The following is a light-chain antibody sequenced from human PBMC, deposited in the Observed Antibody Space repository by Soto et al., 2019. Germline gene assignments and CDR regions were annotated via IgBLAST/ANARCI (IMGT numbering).Light chain of an antibody. CDR3: QQYNDSSWT. Sequence: DIQMTQSPSTLSASVGDRVAITCRASQSISIWLAWYQQKPGKAPKLLIYKASSLESGVPSRFSGSCSGTEFTLTISSLQPDDFATYYCQQYNDSSWTFGQGTKVEIK. J-gene: IGKJ1*01. V-gene: IGKV1-5*03. CDR1: QSISIW. CDR2: KAS.